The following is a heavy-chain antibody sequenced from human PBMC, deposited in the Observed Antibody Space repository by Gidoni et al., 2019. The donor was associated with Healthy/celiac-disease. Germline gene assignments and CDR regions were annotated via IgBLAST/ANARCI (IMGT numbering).Heavy chain of an antibody. CDR3: ARDSGTSAGRGYYYGMDV. Sequence: EVQLVESGGGLVKPGGSLRLSCAASGFTFSSYSMNWVRQAPGKGLEWVSSISSSSSYIYYADSVKGRFTISRDNAKNSLYLQMNSLRAEDTAVYYCARDSGTSAGRGYYYGMDVWGQGTTVTVSS. J-gene: IGHJ6*02. CDR2: ISSSSSYI. D-gene: IGHD6-13*01. CDR1: GFTFSSYS. V-gene: IGHV3-21*01.